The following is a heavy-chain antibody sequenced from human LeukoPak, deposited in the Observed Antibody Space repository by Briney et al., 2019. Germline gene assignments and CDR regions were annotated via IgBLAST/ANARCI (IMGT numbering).Heavy chain of an antibody. V-gene: IGHV1-3*01. J-gene: IGHJ4*02. Sequence: ASVEVSCKASGYTFTNYPMHWVRQAPGQGLEWMGWVNPGNGNTKYSQKFQGRVTITRDTSASTAYMELSSLRTEDTAVYYCARESPCSGDGCHARLDYWGQGTLVTVSS. CDR3: ARESPCSGDGCHARLDY. D-gene: IGHD2-15*01. CDR2: VNPGNGNT. CDR1: GYTFTNYP.